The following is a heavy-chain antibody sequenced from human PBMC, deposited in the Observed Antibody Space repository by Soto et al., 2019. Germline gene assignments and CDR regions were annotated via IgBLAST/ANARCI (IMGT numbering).Heavy chain of an antibody. CDR1: GYTFTSYG. D-gene: IGHD3-10*01. Sequence: QVQLVRSGAEVKKPGASVKVSCKASGYTFTSYGISWVRQAPGQGLEWMGWISAYNGNTNYAQKLQGRVTMTTDTSTSTAYMELRSLRSDDTAVYYCARDPDYYGSGSPLDYWGQGTLVTVSS. CDR2: ISAYNGNT. V-gene: IGHV1-18*04. CDR3: ARDPDYYGSGSPLDY. J-gene: IGHJ4*02.